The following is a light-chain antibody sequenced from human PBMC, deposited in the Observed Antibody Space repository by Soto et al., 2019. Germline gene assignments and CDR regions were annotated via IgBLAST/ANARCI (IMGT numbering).Light chain of an antibody. CDR3: MQSTQRPPT. CDR2: EVS. J-gene: IGKJ5*01. V-gene: IGKV2D-29*02. CDR1: QSLLHITGETF. Sequence: DVVMTQPPLSLSAAPGQPASISCKSSQSLLHITGETFLFWYLQKPGQSPQLLIYEVSTRVSGVPDRFSGSGSGTDFTLEISRVETDDVGIYYCMQSTQRPPTFGQGTRLEIK.